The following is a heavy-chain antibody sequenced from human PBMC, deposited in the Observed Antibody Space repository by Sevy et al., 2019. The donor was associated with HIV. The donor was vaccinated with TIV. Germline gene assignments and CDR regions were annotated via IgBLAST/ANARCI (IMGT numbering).Heavy chain of an antibody. Sequence: GGSLRLSCAASGFTFSSYAMSWVRQAPGNGLEWVSAISGSGGSTYYADSVKGRFTISRDNSKNTLYLQMNSLRAEDTAVYYCAAGGTGYCSGGSCYVAYWGQGTLVTVSS. CDR1: GFTFSSYA. V-gene: IGHV3-23*01. CDR2: ISGSGGST. D-gene: IGHD2-15*01. CDR3: AAGGTGYCSGGSCYVAY. J-gene: IGHJ4*02.